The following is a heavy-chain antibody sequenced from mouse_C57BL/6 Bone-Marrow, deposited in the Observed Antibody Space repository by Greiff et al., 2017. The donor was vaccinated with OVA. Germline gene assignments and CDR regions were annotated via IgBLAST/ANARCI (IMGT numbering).Heavy chain of an antibody. Sequence: EVQLQQSGGDLVKPGGSLKLSCAASGFTFSSYGMSWVRQTPDKRLEWVATISSGGSYTYYPDSVKGRFTISRDNAKNTLYLQMSSLKSEDTAMYYCARHLYYYGSSYYFDYWGQGTTLTVSS. D-gene: IGHD1-1*01. J-gene: IGHJ2*01. CDR1: GFTFSSYG. CDR3: ARHLYYYGSSYYFDY. V-gene: IGHV5-6*01. CDR2: ISSGGSYT.